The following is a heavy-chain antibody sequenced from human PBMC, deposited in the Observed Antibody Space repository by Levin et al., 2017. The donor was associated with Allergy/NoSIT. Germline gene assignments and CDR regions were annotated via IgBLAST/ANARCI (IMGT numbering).Heavy chain of an antibody. V-gene: IGHV3-7*01. D-gene: IGHD2-2*01. CDR2: INQHGNEK. CDR1: GFTFSDYW. Sequence: GGSLRLSCAVSGFTFSDYWMNWVRQAPGKGLEWVANINQHGNEKYYVDSVKGRFTISRDNPKNSLDLQMNSLRAEDTAVYYCSSDGVAPGVYFDSWGQGVLVIVSS. CDR3: SSDGVAPGVYFDS. J-gene: IGHJ4*02.